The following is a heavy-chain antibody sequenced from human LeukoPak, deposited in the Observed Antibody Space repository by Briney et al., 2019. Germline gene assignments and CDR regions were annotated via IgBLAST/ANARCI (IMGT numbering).Heavy chain of an antibody. D-gene: IGHD6-6*01. J-gene: IGHJ4*02. CDR3: ARAGRIAARPPYYFDY. Sequence: ASVKVSCKASGYTFTSYAMHWVRQAPGQRLEWMGWINAGNGNTKYSQEFQGRVTITRDTSASTAYMELSSLRSEDMAVYYCARAGRIAARPPYYFDYWGQGTLVTVSS. CDR2: INAGNGNT. CDR1: GYTFTSYA. V-gene: IGHV1-3*03.